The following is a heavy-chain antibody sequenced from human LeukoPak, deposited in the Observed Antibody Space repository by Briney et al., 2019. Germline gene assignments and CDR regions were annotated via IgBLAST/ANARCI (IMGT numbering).Heavy chain of an antibody. V-gene: IGHV1-2*02. CDR1: GYTFTGYY. J-gene: IGHJ4*02. D-gene: IGHD6-13*01. CDR3: ARDESRSRAAAGPELFDY. CDR2: INPNSGGT. Sequence: ASVTVSCKASGYTFTGYYMHWVRQAPGQGLEWMGWINPNSGGTNYAQKFQGRVTMTRDTSISTAYMELSRLRSDDTAVYYCARDESRSRAAAGPELFDYWGQGTLVTVSS.